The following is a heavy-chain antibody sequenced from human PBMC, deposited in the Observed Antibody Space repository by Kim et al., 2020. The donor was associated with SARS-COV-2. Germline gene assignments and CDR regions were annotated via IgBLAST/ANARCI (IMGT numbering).Heavy chain of an antibody. D-gene: IGHD6-13*01. CDR1: GFTFSSYW. Sequence: GGSLRLSCAASGFTFSSYWMSWVRQAPGKGLEWVANIKQDGSEKYYADPLKGRFTISRDNAKNSLYLQMNSLRAEDTAVYYCATWVQQLGENWFDPWGQGTLVTVSS. CDR3: ATWVQQLGENWFDP. V-gene: IGHV3-7*03. CDR2: IKQDGSEK. J-gene: IGHJ5*02.